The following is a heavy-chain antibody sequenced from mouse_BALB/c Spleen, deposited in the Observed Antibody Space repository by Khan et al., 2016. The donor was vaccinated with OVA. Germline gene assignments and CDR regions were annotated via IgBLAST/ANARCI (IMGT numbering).Heavy chain of an antibody. D-gene: IGHD1-2*01. Sequence: VQLQQSGPGLVKPSQSLSLTCTVTGYSITSGYGWNWIRQFPGNKLEWMGYISSRGSTNYNPSLKSRISITRDTSKNQFFLQLNSVTTEDTATYYCARTARIKYWGQGTTLTVSS. CDR1: GYSITSGYG. J-gene: IGHJ2*01. CDR2: ISSRGST. CDR3: ARTARIKY. V-gene: IGHV3-2*02.